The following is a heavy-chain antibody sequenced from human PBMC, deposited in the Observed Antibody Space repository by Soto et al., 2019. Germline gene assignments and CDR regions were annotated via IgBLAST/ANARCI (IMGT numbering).Heavy chain of an antibody. CDR3: ARAAKDFLDYWSGTTHYGIDV. CDR2: IYNRGSTNY. Sequence: PSETLSLTCSVSGGSISDYYWTWVRQSPGKALELIGYIYNRGSTNYNYNPSLQSRVTISLDRFKNQFSLRLSSVTAADTAVYFCARAAKDFLDYWSGTTHYGIDVWGQGTTVTVSS. D-gene: IGHD3-3*01. V-gene: IGHV4-59*01. CDR1: GGSISDYY. J-gene: IGHJ6*02.